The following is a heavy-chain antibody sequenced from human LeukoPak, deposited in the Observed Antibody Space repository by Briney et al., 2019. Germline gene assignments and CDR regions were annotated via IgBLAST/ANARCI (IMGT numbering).Heavy chain of an antibody. CDR3: ARGGPWFGELSNYYYMDV. J-gene: IGHJ6*03. Sequence: ASVKVSPKASGYTFTSYYMHWLRQSPGQGLEWMGIINPSSGSTSYAQKFQGRVTMTRDTSTSTVYMELSSLRSEDTAVYYCARGGPWFGELSNYYYMDVWGKGTTVTVSS. CDR2: INPSSGST. D-gene: IGHD3-10*01. V-gene: IGHV1-46*01. CDR1: GYTFTSYY.